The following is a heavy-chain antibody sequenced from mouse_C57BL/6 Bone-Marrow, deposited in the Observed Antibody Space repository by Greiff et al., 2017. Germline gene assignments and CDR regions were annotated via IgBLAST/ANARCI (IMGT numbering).Heavy chain of an antibody. CDR3: ARREANYRYVDY. CDR1: GYTFTSYW. D-gene: IGHD2-1*01. J-gene: IGHJ2*01. V-gene: IGHV1-52*01. Sequence: QVQLQQPGAELVRPGSSVKLSCKASGYTFTSYWMHWVKQRPIQGLEWIGNIDPSDSETHYNQKFKDKATLTVDKSSSTAYMQLSSLTSEDSAVYYCARREANYRYVDYRGQGTTRTVAS. CDR2: IDPSDSET.